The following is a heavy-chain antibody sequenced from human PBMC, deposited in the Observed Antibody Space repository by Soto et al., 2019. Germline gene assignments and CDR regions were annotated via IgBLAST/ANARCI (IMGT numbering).Heavy chain of an antibody. V-gene: IGHV4-30-2*01. D-gene: IGHD2-15*01. Sequence: SETLSLTCTVSGGSISISSGGYSWNWIRQPPGKGLEWIGHVFHGGSTFYKMSLKSRVIISLDRPRNQFSLKVTSVTAADTAVYYCARKVRYCSRGSCSEPFDYWGQGTLVTVSS. J-gene: IGHJ4*02. CDR3: ARKVRYCSRGSCSEPFDY. CDR1: GGSISISSGGYS. CDR2: VFHGGST.